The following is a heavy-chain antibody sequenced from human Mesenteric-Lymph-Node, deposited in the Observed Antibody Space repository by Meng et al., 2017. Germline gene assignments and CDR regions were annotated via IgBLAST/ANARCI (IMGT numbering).Heavy chain of an antibody. CDR3: ARGMDV. Sequence: SETLSLTCAVYGGSFSGYYWSWTRQPPGKGLEWMGEINHRGVTNHNPSPKSRVTVSVDTSKKQFSLNLSSVTAADTGVYYCARGMDVWGQGTTGTVSS. CDR2: INHRGVT. CDR1: GGSFSGYY. J-gene: IGHJ6*02. V-gene: IGHV4-34*01.